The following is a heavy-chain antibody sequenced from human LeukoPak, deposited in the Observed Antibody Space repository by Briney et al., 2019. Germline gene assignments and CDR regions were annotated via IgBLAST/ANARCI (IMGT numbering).Heavy chain of an antibody. CDR1: GGSISSYY. J-gene: IGHJ2*01. V-gene: IGHV4-59*08. D-gene: IGHD3-22*01. CDR3: ARVVSGGYYDSSGYTPWYFDL. CDR2: IYYSGST. Sequence: SETLSLTCTVSGGSISSYYWSWIRQPPGKGLEWIGYIYYSGSTNYNPSLKSRVTISVDTSKNQFSLKLSSVTAADTAVYYCARVVSGGYYDSSGYTPWYFDLWGRGTLVTVSS.